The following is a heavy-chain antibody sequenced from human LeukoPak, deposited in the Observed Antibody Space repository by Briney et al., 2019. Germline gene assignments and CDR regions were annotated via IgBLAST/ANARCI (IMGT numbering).Heavy chain of an antibody. CDR2: FDPEDGET. J-gene: IGHJ3*02. CDR3: ATGGYCSSTSCYRVAFDI. CDR1: GYTLTELS. Sequence: ASVKVSCKVSGYTLTELSMHWVRQAPGKGLEWMGAFDPEDGETIYAQKFQGRVTMTEDTSTDTAYMELSSLRSEDTAVYYCATGGYCSSTSCYRVAFDIWGQGTMVTVSS. D-gene: IGHD2-2*02. V-gene: IGHV1-24*01.